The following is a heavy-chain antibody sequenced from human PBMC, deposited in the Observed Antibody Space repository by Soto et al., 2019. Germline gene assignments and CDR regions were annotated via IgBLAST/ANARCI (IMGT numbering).Heavy chain of an antibody. D-gene: IGHD5-12*01. CDR2: ISAYNGNT. Sequence: ASVKVSCKASGYTFTSYAISWVRQAPGQGLEWMGWISAYNGNTNYAQKLQGRVTMTTDTSTSTAYMELRSLRSDDTAVYYCARMRSSGYYTVHVAYYFDYWGQGTPVTGSS. V-gene: IGHV1-18*01. J-gene: IGHJ4*02. CDR3: ARMRSSGYYTVHVAYYFDY. CDR1: GYTFTSYA.